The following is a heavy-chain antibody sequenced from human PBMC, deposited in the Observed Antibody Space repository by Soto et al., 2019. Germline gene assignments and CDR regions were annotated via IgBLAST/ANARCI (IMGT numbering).Heavy chain of an antibody. CDR2: IYYSGST. Sequence: QVQLQESGPGLVKPSQTLSLTCTVSGGSISSGGYYWSWIRQHPGKGLEWIGYIYYSGSTYYNPSLKSRITISVDTSKNQFSLKLSSVTAADTAVYYCARKYAVEMATRAKYYFDYWGQGTLVTVSS. CDR1: GGSISSGGYY. V-gene: IGHV4-31*03. CDR3: ARKYAVEMATRAKYYFDY. D-gene: IGHD5-12*01. J-gene: IGHJ4*02.